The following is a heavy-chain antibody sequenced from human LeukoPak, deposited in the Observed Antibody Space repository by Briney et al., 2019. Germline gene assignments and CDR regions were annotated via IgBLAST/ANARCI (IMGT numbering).Heavy chain of an antibody. Sequence: GGSLRLSCAASGFTFSNVWMSWVRQAPGKGREWVGRIKSKPDGGTTDYAAPVKGRFTISRDDSKNTLYLQMNSLKTEDTAVYFCTTPGTYYDILTGYPLTRFWGQGTLVTVSS. V-gene: IGHV3-15*01. CDR3: TTPGTYYDILTGYPLTRF. CDR1: GFTFSNVW. J-gene: IGHJ4*02. CDR2: IKSKPDGGTT. D-gene: IGHD3-9*01.